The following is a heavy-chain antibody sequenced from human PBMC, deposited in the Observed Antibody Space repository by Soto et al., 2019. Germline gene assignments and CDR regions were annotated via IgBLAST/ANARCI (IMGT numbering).Heavy chain of an antibody. V-gene: IGHV4-59*12. Sequence: SETLSLTCTVSGGPMSSFYWTWFRQPPGKGLEWIGYIYYSGSTNYNPSLKSRVTMSVDTSKNHFSMKLSSVTAADTAVYYCARDSDYFVILTGYPSPHSGFDRWGRGTLVTVSS. CDR1: GGPMSSFY. J-gene: IGHJ5*02. CDR3: ARDSDYFVILTGYPSPHSGFDR. CDR2: IYYSGST. D-gene: IGHD3-9*01.